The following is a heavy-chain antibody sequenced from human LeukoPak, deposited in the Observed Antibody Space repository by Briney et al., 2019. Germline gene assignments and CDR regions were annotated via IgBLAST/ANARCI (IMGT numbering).Heavy chain of an antibody. CDR1: GFTFSSYS. Sequence: QPGGSLRLSCVASGFTFSSYSMNWVRQAPGKGLEWVAFISYNGNQKYGDSVKGRFTISRDNSKNTLYLQVNGLRPEDTAVYYCARDPLDISRWTNAFDIWGQGTMVTVSS. J-gene: IGHJ3*02. CDR3: ARDPLDISRWTNAFDI. CDR2: ISYNGNQ. V-gene: IGHV3-30*03. D-gene: IGHD2-2*03.